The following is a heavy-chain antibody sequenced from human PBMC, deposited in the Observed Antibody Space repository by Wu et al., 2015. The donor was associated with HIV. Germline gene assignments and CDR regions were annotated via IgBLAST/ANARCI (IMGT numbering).Heavy chain of an antibody. J-gene: IGHJ4*02. CDR2: INPNSGGT. V-gene: IGHV1-2*02. CDR1: GYTFTDYY. Sequence: QVQLVQSGAEVKKPGASVKVSCKASGYTFTDYYIHWVRQAPGQGLEWMGWINPNSGGTNYAQKFQGRVTMSRDRSISTAYMELSRLRSDDTAEYYCAREGWRSGYFYNHFDYWGQGTLGHRLL. CDR3: AREGWRSGYFYNHFDY. D-gene: IGHD3-22*01.